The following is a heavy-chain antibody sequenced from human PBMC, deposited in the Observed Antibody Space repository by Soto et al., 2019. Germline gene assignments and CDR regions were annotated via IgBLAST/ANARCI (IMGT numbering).Heavy chain of an antibody. D-gene: IGHD2-15*01. CDR3: ARSENISSPPQLDY. CDR1: GYTFTGYY. J-gene: IGHJ4*02. Sequence: GASVKVSCKASGYTFTGYYMHWVLQAPGQGLEWMGWINPNSGGTNYAQKLQGWVTMTRDTSISTAYMELSRLRSDDTAVYYCARSENISSPPQLDYWGQGTLVTVSS. CDR2: INPNSGGT. V-gene: IGHV1-2*04.